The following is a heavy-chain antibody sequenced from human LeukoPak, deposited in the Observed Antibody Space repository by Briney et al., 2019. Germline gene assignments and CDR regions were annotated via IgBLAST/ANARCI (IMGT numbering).Heavy chain of an antibody. J-gene: IGHJ5*02. CDR3: ARGHASIAFFIGRWFDP. CDR2: IYHSGST. V-gene: IGHV4-4*02. Sequence: SGTLSLTCAVSGGSISSSNWWSWVRQPPGKGLEWIGEIYHSGSTNYNPSLKSRVTISVDKSKNQFSLKLSSVTAADTAVYYCARGHASIAFFIGRWFDPWGQGTLVTVSS. CDR1: GGSISSSNW.